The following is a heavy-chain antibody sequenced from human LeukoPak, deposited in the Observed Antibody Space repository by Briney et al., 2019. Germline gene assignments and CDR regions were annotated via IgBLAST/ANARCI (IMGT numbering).Heavy chain of an antibody. Sequence: GGSLRLSCAASGFTFSSYGMHWVRQAPGKGLEWVAVIWYDGSNKYYADSVKGRFTISRDNSKNTLYLQMNSLRAEDTAVYYCARDRSGSYGFDYWGQGTLVTVSS. J-gene: IGHJ4*02. D-gene: IGHD1-26*01. CDR2: IWYDGSNK. CDR1: GFTFSSYG. CDR3: ARDRSGSYGFDY. V-gene: IGHV3-33*01.